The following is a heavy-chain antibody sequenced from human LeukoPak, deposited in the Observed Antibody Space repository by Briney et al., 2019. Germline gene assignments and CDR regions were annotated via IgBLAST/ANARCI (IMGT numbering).Heavy chain of an antibody. CDR1: GFTFDDYA. CDR2: ISWNSGSI. Sequence: GRSLRLSCAASGFTFDDYAMHWVRQAPGKGLEWVSGISWNSGSIGYADSVKGRFTISRDNAKNSLYLQMNSLRAEDTALYYCAKEGAPYSSSWFEDVWGQGTTVTVSS. J-gene: IGHJ6*02. V-gene: IGHV3-9*01. CDR3: AKEGAPYSSSWFEDV. D-gene: IGHD6-13*01.